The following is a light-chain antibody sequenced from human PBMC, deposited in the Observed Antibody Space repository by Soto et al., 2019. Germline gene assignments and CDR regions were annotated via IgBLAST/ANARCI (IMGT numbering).Light chain of an antibody. J-gene: IGKJ4*02. CDR1: QSVSNNY. Sequence: EIVFTQSPGTLSLSPGERATLSCRASQSVSNNYLAWYQQKPGKAPRLLIYGASNRATGIPDRLSGSGSGTDFTLPIRRLEPEDFAVYYCQQYGSSGTFGRGTKVDIK. CDR2: GAS. V-gene: IGKV3-20*01. CDR3: QQYGSSGT.